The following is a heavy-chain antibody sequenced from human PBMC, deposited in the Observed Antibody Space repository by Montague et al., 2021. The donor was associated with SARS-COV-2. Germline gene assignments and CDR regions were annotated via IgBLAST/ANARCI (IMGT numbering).Heavy chain of an antibody. CDR1: GFTFSSYG. D-gene: IGHD3-3*01. J-gene: IGHJ6*02. Sequence: SLRLSCAASGFTFSSYGMHWVRQAPGKGLEWVAVISYDGSNKYYADSVKGRFTISRDNSKNTPYLQMNSLRAEDTAVYYCAGSLLEYYGMDVWGQGTTVTVSS. CDR3: AGSLLEYYGMDV. V-gene: IGHV3-30*03. CDR2: ISYDGSNK.